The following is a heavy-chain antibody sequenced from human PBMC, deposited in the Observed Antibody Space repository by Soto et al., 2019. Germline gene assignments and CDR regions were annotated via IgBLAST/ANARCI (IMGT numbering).Heavy chain of an antibody. Sequence: GGSLRLSCAASGFTFSDYYMSWIRQAPGKGLEWVSYISSSGSTIYYADSVKGRFTISRDNAKNSLYLQMNSLRAEDTAVYYCARAQRIAARSPDSPIDYWGQGTLVTVSS. CDR2: ISSSGSTI. CDR1: GFTFSDYY. D-gene: IGHD6-6*01. V-gene: IGHV3-11*01. J-gene: IGHJ4*02. CDR3: ARAQRIAARSPDSPIDY.